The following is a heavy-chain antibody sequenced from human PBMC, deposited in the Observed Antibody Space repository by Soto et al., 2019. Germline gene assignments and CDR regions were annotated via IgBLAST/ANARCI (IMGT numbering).Heavy chain of an antibody. J-gene: IGHJ4*02. D-gene: IGHD3-16*02. V-gene: IGHV4-31*03. CDR1: GGSISRDDYY. CDR2: ISYRGKT. CDR3: SSHLGDLSLGY. Sequence: QVQLQESGPGLVKPSQTLSLTCTVSGGSISRDDYYWSWIRQHPGKGLEWIGYISYRGKTYYNPSLKSRVSISIDTSKNQFSLKLSSVTAADTAVYARSSHLGDLSLGYWGQGTLVTVSS.